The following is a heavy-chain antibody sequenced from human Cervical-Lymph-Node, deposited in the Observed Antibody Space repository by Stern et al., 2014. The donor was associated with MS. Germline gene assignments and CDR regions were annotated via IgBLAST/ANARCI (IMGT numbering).Heavy chain of an antibody. CDR1: GGSISSGSYY. D-gene: IGHD3-22*01. CDR2: LYTSGST. J-gene: IGHJ4*02. CDR3: ARGDSSGWDDY. V-gene: IGHV4-61*02. Sequence: QVQLQESGPGLVKPSQTLSLTCTVSGGSISSGSYYWSWIRQPAGKGLEWIGRLYTSGSTNYNPSIKRRVTISVNQYQNQFSLQLSSVTAADTAVYYCARGDSSGWDDYWGQGTLVTVSS.